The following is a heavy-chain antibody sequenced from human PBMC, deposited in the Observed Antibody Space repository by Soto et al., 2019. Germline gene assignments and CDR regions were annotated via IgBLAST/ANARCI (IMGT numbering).Heavy chain of an antibody. V-gene: IGHV3-23*04. CDR1: GFSFSEYG. D-gene: IGHD2-21*01. Sequence: EIQLVESGGGLAQPGGSLRLSCVASGFSFSEYGMSWVRQTPQKTLEWVASISGNKMNTFYPDSVKGRFFISRDNSDNTLHLQMKSLRDDDSAIYYCAKRRLDTITPLSDWWGQGVQVTVSS. CDR2: ISGNKMNT. J-gene: IGHJ1*01. CDR3: AKRRLDTITPLSDW.